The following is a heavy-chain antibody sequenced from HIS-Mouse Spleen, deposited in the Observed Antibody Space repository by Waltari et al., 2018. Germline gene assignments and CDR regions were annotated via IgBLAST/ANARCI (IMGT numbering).Heavy chain of an antibody. Sequence: QLQLQESGPGLVKPSETLSLTCTVSGGSISSSSYYWGWIRQPPGKGLEWIGTIYYSGSTHYNPSLKSRGTRSVDTSKNQFSLKLSSVTAADTAVYYCAREIPYSSSWYDWYFDLWGRGTLVTVSS. J-gene: IGHJ2*01. CDR1: GGSISSSSYY. D-gene: IGHD6-13*01. V-gene: IGHV4-39*07. CDR3: AREIPYSSSWYDWYFDL. CDR2: IYYSGST.